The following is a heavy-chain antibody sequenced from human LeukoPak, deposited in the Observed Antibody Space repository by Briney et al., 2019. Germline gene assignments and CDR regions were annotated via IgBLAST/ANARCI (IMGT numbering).Heavy chain of an antibody. V-gene: IGHV1-2*02. CDR2: INPDNGGT. CDR3: ARDPSNSGYDYLYYFDY. D-gene: IGHD5-12*01. Sequence: ASVKVSFKASGYTFTGYYMHWVRQAPGQGLEWMGWINPDNGGTNYAQKFQGRVTMTRDMSISTAYMELSRLRSDDTAVYYCARDPSNSGYDYLYYFDYWGQGTLVTVSS. J-gene: IGHJ4*02. CDR1: GYTFTGYY.